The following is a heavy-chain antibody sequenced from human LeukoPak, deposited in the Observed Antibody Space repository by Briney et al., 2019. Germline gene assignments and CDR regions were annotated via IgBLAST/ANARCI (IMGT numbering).Heavy chain of an antibody. J-gene: IGHJ4*02. D-gene: IGHD4-23*01. CDR1: GFTFSNYA. CDR3: ARADYGGNGDY. V-gene: IGHV3-64*01. CDR2: ISSYGGST. Sequence: PGGPLRLSGAALGFTFSNYAMHGGRQSPGKGLEYVSGISSYGGSTSYASSVRGSFAISRDNSKNPLFLQMGSLRAEDMAVYYCARADYGGNGDYWGQGILVTVSS.